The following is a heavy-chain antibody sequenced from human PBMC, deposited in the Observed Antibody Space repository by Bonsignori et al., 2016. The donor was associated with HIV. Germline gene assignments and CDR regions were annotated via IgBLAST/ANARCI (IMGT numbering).Heavy chain of an antibody. J-gene: IGHJ3*02. Sequence: VRQAPGKGLEWVANIKQDGSEKYYVDSVKGRFTISRDNAKNSLYLQINSLRAEDTAVYYCARVGAWPYDAFDIWGQGTVVTVSS. CDR2: IKQDGSEK. CDR3: ARVGAWPYDAFDI. V-gene: IGHV3-7*03.